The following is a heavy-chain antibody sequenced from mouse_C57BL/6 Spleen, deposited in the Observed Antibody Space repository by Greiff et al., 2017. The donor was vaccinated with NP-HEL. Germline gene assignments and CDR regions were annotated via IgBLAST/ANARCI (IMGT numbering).Heavy chain of an antibody. J-gene: IGHJ4*01. CDR2: INSDGGST. D-gene: IGHD2-3*01. V-gene: IGHV5-2*01. Sequence: DVKLVESGGGLVQPGESLKLSCESNEYEFPSHDMSWVRKTPEKRLELVAAINSDGGSTYYPDTMERRFIISRDNTKKTLYLQMSSLRSEDTALYYCARHAIYDGPFGAMDYWGQGTSVTVSS. CDR1: EYEFPSHD. CDR3: ARHAIYDGPFGAMDY.